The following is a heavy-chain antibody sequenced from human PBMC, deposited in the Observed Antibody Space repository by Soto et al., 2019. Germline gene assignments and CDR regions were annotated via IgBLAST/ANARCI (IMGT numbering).Heavy chain of an antibody. CDR3: AKQLELQSYFDY. J-gene: IGHJ4*02. CDR2: ISGSGGST. CDR1: GFTFSSYA. Sequence: GSLRLSCAASGFTFSSYAMSWVRQAPGKGLEWVSAISGSGGSTYYADSVKGRFTISRDNSKNTLYLQMNSLRAEDTAVYYCAKQLELQSYFDYWGQGTLVTVSS. D-gene: IGHD1-7*01. V-gene: IGHV3-23*01.